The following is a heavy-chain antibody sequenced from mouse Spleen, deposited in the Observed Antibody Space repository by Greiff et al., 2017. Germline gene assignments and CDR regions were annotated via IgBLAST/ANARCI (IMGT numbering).Heavy chain of an antibody. J-gene: IGHJ1*01. V-gene: IGHV1-50*01. CDR3: ARGGDQAYFDV. D-gene: IGHD2-13*01. Sequence: VQLQQSGAELVKPGASVKLSCKASGYTFTSYWMQRVKQRPGQGLEWIGEIDPSDSYTNYNQKFKGKATLTVDTSSSTAYMQLSSLTSEDSAVYYCARGGDQAYFDVWGAGTTVTVSS. CDR1: GYTFTSYW. CDR2: IDPSDSYT.